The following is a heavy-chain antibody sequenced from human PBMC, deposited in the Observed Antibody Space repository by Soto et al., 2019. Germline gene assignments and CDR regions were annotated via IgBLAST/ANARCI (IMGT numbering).Heavy chain of an antibody. CDR1: GYTFTGYY. D-gene: IGHD2-21*01. CDR3: ARAPRCGPHPAFDY. V-gene: IGHV1-2*04. CDR2: INPNSGGT. Sequence: ASVKVSCKASGYTFTGYYMHWVRQAPGQGLEWMGWINPNSGGTNYAQKFQGWVTMTRDTSISTAYMELSRLRSDDTAVYYCARAPRCGPHPAFDYWGQGTLVPVSS. J-gene: IGHJ4*02.